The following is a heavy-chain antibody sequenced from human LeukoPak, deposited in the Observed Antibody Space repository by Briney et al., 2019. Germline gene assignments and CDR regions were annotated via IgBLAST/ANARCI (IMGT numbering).Heavy chain of an antibody. J-gene: IGHJ4*02. D-gene: IGHD3-10*01. V-gene: IGHV3-30-3*01. CDR3: ARDSDSYGSGATIDY. CDR2: ISYDGSNK. Sequence: GGSLRLSCAASGFTFSSYAMHWVRQAPGKGPEWVAVISYDGSNKYYADSVKGRLTISRDNSKNTLYLQMSSLRAEDTAVYYCARDSDSYGSGATIDYWGQGTLVTVSS. CDR1: GFTFSSYA.